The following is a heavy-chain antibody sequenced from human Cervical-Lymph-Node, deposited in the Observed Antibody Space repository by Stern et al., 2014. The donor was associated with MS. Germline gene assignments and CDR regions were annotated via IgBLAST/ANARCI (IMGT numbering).Heavy chain of an antibody. D-gene: IGHD2-2*02. CDR1: GYTFTTYG. Sequence: QLVQSGAEVKKPGASVKVSCKASGYTFTTYGINWVRQAPGQGLEWMGWISAYNGNTKYAQKFQGRVTMTTDTSKSTAYMELRSLRSDDAAVYYCARGVGCTSSSCYIYLGDDMDVWGQGTTVTVSS. CDR3: ARGVGCTSSSCYIYLGDDMDV. J-gene: IGHJ6*02. V-gene: IGHV1-18*01. CDR2: ISAYNGNT.